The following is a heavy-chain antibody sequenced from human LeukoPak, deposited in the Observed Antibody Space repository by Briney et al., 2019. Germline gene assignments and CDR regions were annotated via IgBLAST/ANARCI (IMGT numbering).Heavy chain of an antibody. CDR3: ATTNDGGGYQWGDFFDF. V-gene: IGHV1-69*04. J-gene: IGHJ4*02. CDR2: IIPNLGTT. CDR1: GGTSNSHA. D-gene: IGHD3-22*01. Sequence: SVKVSCKASGGTSNSHAISWVRQAPGQGLEWMGRIIPNLGTTNRAQNFQDRVTLTADKFTNTAYMELTSLTSDDTAVYYCATTNDGGGYQWGDFFDFWGQGTLVAVSS.